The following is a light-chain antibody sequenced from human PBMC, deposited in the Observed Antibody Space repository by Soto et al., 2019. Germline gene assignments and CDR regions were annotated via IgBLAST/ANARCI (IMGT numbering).Light chain of an antibody. Sequence: ALTQPASVSGSPGQSITISCTGTSSDVCNYNYVSWYQQYPGRVPKLLIYMVSNRASGVSNRFSGSKSGNTASLTISGLQAEDEADYFCTSPTPGSLYVFGTGTKVTVL. V-gene: IGLV2-14*01. CDR3: TSPTPGSLYV. CDR2: MVS. J-gene: IGLJ1*01. CDR1: SSDVCNYNY.